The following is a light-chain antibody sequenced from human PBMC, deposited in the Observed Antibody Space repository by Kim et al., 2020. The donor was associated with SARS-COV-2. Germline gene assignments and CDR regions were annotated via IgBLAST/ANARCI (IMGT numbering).Light chain of an antibody. CDR2: QDI. CDR3: QAWDSGTAVV. J-gene: IGLJ2*01. CDR1: ELGDKY. V-gene: IGLV3-1*01. Sequence: VSPGQTASITCSGDELGDKYVFWYQQKPGQSPVLVIYQDIKRPSGIPERFSASNSGNTATLTINGTQATDEADYYCQAWDSGTAVVFGGGTQLTVL.